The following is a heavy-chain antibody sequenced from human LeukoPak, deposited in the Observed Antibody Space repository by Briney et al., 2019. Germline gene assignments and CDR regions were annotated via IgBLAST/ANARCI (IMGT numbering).Heavy chain of an antibody. J-gene: IGHJ4*02. CDR2: KKQDGSEK. D-gene: IGHD2-2*01. CDR3: ASDGRSRYCSSTSCQVH. CDR1: GFTFSSYW. V-gene: IGHV3-7*03. Sequence: GGSLRLSCAASGFTFSSYWMSWVRQAPGKGLEWVANKKQDGSEKYYVDSVKGRFTISRDNAKNSLYLQMNSLRAEDTAVYYCASDGRSRYCSSTSCQVHWGQGTLVTVSS.